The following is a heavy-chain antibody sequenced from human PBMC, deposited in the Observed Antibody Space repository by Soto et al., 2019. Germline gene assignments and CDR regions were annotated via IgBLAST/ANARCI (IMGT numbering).Heavy chain of an antibody. J-gene: IGHJ6*02. CDR2: INPNSGGT. CDR1: GYTFTSYD. Sequence: ASVKVSCKASGYTFTSYDINWVRQAPGQGLEWMGWINPNSGGTNYAQKFQGWVTMTRDTSISTAYMELSRLRSDDTAVYYCARGYDFWSGYYAQSDYYYGMEVWGQGTTVTVSS. D-gene: IGHD3-3*01. V-gene: IGHV1-2*04. CDR3: ARGYDFWSGYYAQSDYYYGMEV.